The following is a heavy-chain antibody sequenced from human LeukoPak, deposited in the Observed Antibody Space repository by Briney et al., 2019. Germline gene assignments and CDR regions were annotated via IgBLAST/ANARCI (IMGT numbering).Heavy chain of an antibody. Sequence: ASVKVSCKASGYTFTGYYMHWVRQAPGQGLEWMGWINPNSGGTNYAQKFQGRVTMTRDTSISTAYMELSRLRSDGTAVYYCARVFRSSWSQLFDYWGQGTLVTVSS. CDR1: GYTFTGYY. CDR3: ARVFRSSWSQLFDY. D-gene: IGHD6-13*01. J-gene: IGHJ4*02. V-gene: IGHV1-2*02. CDR2: INPNSGGT.